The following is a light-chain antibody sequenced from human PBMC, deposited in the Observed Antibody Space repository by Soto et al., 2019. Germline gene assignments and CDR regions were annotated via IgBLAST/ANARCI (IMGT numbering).Light chain of an antibody. V-gene: IGLV1-40*01. CDR3: QSYHSSRSAVV. J-gene: IGLJ2*01. Sequence: QSVLTQPPSVSGAPGQRVTISCTGSSSNIGAGYDVHWYQQLPGTAPKLLIYGNSNRPSGVPDRFSGSKSGTSASLAITGLQAEHEADYYCQSYHSSRSAVVFGGGTQLTVL. CDR2: GNS. CDR1: SSNIGAGYD.